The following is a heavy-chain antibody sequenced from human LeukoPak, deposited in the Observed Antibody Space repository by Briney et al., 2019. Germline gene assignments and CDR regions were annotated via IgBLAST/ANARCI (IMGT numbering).Heavy chain of an antibody. V-gene: IGHV5-51*01. Sequence: GESLKISCKGSGYSFTNYWIGWVRQMPGKGLEWMGIIYPGDSDTRYSPSFQGQVTISADKSISTAYLQWSSLKASDTAMYYCARLGPGGDIVGADDAFDIWGQGTMVTVSS. CDR1: GYSFTNYW. CDR3: ARLGPGGDIVGADDAFDI. D-gene: IGHD1-26*01. J-gene: IGHJ3*02. CDR2: IYPGDSDT.